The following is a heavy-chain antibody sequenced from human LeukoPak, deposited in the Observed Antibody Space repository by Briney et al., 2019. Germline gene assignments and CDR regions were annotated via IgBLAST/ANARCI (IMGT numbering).Heavy chain of an antibody. J-gene: IGHJ6*03. CDR1: GYTFTRYY. CDR2: INPNSGGT. V-gene: IGHV1-2*02. CDR3: ARARRTGTTYYYYMDV. D-gene: IGHD1-7*01. Sequence: ASVNVSCTASGYTFTRYYMHWVRQAPGQGLEWMGWINPNSGGTNYAQKFQGRVTMTRDTSISTAYMELSRLRSDDTAVYYCARARRTGTTYYYYMDVRGKGTTVTVSS.